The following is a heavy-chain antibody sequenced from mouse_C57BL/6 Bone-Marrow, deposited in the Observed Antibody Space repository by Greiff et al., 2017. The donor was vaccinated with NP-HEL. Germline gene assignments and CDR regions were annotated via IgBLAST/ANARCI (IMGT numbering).Heavy chain of an antibody. V-gene: IGHV1-62-2*01. J-gene: IGHJ1*03. CDR2: FYPGSGSI. Sequence: QVQLQQSGAELVKPGASVKLSCKASGYTFTEYTIHWVKQRSGQGLEWIGWFYPGSGSIKYNEKFKDKATLTADKSSSTVYMELSRLTSEDSAVYFCARHEERSYGSRTWYFDVWGTGTTVTVSS. D-gene: IGHD1-1*01. CDR3: ARHEERSYGSRTWYFDV. CDR1: GYTFTEYT.